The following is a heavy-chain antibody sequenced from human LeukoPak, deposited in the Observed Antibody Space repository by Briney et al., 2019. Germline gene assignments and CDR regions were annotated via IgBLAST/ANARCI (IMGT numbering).Heavy chain of an antibody. CDR3: ARDPHYDSSGYPVFDY. D-gene: IGHD3-22*01. CDR1: GYTFTSYG. J-gene: IGHJ4*02. CDR2: ISAYNGNT. V-gene: IGHV1-18*01. Sequence: ASVKVSCKASGYTFTSYGISWVRQAPGQGLEWMGWISAYNGNTNYAQKLQGRVTMTTDTSTSTAYMELRSLRSEDTAVYYCARDPHYDSSGYPVFDYWGQGTLVTVSS.